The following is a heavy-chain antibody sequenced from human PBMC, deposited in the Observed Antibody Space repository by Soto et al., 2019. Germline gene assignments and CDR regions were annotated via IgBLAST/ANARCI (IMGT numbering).Heavy chain of an antibody. CDR3: ARVGKVLETRTGRGWYFDL. J-gene: IGHJ2*01. CDR2: ISYDGSNK. Sequence: QVQLVESGGGVVQPGRSLRLSCAASGFTFSSYAMHWVRQAPGKGLEWVAVISYDGSNKYYADSVKGRFTIYRDNSKNTLYMQMNSLRAEDTAVYYCARVGKVLETRTGRGWYFDLWGRGTLVTVSS. V-gene: IGHV3-30-3*01. D-gene: IGHD3-10*01. CDR1: GFTFSSYA.